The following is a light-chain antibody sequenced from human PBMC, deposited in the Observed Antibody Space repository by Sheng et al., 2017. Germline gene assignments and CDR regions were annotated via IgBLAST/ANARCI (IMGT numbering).Light chain of an antibody. CDR2: AAS. CDR1: QGISNH. J-gene: IGKJ2*01. CDR3: QQYNVYPYT. Sequence: DIQMTQSPSSLSASVGDRVTLTCRASQGISNHLVWFQQKPGKVPKRLIYAASSLQSGVPSRFSGSGSGTEFTLTISSLQPDDFATYYCQQYNVYPYTFGRGTKLEIK. V-gene: IGKV1-16*01.